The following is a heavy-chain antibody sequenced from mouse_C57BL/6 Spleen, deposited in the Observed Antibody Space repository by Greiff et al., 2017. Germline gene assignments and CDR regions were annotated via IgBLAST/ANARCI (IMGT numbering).Heavy chain of an antibody. D-gene: IGHD2-1*01. J-gene: IGHJ1*03. V-gene: IGHV5-16*01. CDR2: INYDGSST. Sequence: EVHLVESEGGLVQPGSSMKLSCTASGFTFSDYYMAWVRQVPEKGLEWVANINYDGSSTYYLDSLKSRFIISRDNAKNILYLQMSSLKSEDTATYYCARLYYGNARRYFDVWGTGTTVTVSS. CDR3: ARLYYGNARRYFDV. CDR1: GFTFSDYY.